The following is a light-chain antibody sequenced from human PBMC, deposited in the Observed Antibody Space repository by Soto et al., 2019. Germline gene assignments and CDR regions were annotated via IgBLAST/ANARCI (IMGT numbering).Light chain of an antibody. CDR1: QSVSSN. CDR3: QQYNDSPLT. J-gene: IGKJ3*01. V-gene: IGKV3-15*01. Sequence: EIVMTQSPATLSVSPGERATLSCRASQSVSSNLAWYQQKPGQAPRLLIYGASTRATGIPARFSGSGSGTEFTLTISSLQSEDFALYYCQQYNDSPLTFGPGTKVDVK. CDR2: GAS.